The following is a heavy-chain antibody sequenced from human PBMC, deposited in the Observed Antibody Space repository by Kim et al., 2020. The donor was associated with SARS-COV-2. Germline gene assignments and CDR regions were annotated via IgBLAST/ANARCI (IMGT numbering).Heavy chain of an antibody. Sequence: SGRTNYNHTLKSRVAISVDTSKNQFSLKLSSVTAADTAVYYCARGPAFDIWGQGTMVTVSS. V-gene: IGHV4-59*09. J-gene: IGHJ3*02. CDR3: ARGPAFDI. CDR2: SGRT.